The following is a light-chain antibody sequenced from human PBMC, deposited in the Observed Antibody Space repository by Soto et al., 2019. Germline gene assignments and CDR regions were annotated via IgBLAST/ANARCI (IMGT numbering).Light chain of an antibody. CDR2: ATS. Sequence: DRQMTQSPSSLSASVGDRVTITCRASQCIGNDLGWYQQKPGKAPKRLIYATSSLQSGVPSRFSGSGSGTEFTLTISSLQPDDFATYYCQHYNSYSEAFGQGTKVDIK. CDR1: QCIGND. J-gene: IGKJ1*01. V-gene: IGKV1-17*01. CDR3: QHYNSYSEA.